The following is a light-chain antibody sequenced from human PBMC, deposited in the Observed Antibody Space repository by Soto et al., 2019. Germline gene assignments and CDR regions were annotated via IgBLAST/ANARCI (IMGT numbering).Light chain of an antibody. CDR1: HDISNY. CDR3: QQYDTLPLLT. Sequence: IQMTHSPSSLSASVGDRATITCHVSHDISNYLNRYQQKPGKAPKLLIYDASNMETGVPSRFSGSGSGTDFTFTISSLQPEDIATYYCQQYDTLPLLTFGGGTKVDIK. J-gene: IGKJ4*01. V-gene: IGKV1-33*01. CDR2: DAS.